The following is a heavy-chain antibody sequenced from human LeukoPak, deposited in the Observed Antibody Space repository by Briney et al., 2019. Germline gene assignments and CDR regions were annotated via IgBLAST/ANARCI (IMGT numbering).Heavy chain of an antibody. Sequence: KSSETLSLTCTVSGGSISSYYWSWIRQPAGKGLEWIGRIYTSGSTNYNPSLKSRVTMSVDTSKNQFSLKLSSVTAADTAVYYCARGIGGWASSWFDPWGQGTLVTVSS. CDR1: GGSISSYY. J-gene: IGHJ5*02. D-gene: IGHD6-19*01. CDR3: ARGIGGWASSWFDP. V-gene: IGHV4-4*07. CDR2: IYTSGST.